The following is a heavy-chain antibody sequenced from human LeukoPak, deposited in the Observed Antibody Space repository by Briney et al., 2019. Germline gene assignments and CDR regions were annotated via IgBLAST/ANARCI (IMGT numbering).Heavy chain of an antibody. J-gene: IGHJ6*02. CDR3: VRHVSSGWDYYNGLDV. V-gene: IGHV4-39*01. CDR1: GGSICSSGFY. Sequence: SETLSLTCNVSGGSICSSGFYWGWIRQPPGKGLEWIGSIYYPESTHYNPSLESRVTISVDTSKYQVSLTLSSVTATDTAVYYSVRHVSSGWDYYNGLDVWGQGTTVTVSS. D-gene: IGHD6-19*01. CDR2: IYYPEST.